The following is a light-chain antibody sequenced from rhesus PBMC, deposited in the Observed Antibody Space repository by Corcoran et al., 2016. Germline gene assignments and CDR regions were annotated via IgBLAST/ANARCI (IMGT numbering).Light chain of an antibody. Sequence: QVILTQSPATLSLSPGERATLSFRASQSVSTYLAWYQQKPGQAPRPLIYGASSRATGIPDRVSGSGSGTDFTLTISSLETEDVGVDHCYQHSSGWTFGQGTKVDIK. V-gene: IGKV3-10*01. CDR3: YQHSSGWT. CDR1: QSVSTY. J-gene: IGKJ1*01. CDR2: GAS.